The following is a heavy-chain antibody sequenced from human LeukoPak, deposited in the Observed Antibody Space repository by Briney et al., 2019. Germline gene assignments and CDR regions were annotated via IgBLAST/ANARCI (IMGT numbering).Heavy chain of an antibody. CDR3: ARAQGDY. CDR1: GFTFSSYA. Sequence: GGSLRLSCAASGFTFSSYAMSWVRQAPGKGLERVSAIGVSGTVTYYADSVKGHFTISRDNSKNTLYLQMNSLRAEDTAVYYCARAQGDYWGQGTLVTVSS. CDR2: IGVSGTVT. J-gene: IGHJ4*02. V-gene: IGHV3-23*01.